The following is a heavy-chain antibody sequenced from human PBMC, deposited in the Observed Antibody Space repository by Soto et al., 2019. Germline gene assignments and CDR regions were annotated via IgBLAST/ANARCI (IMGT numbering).Heavy chain of an antibody. V-gene: IGHV1-8*01. D-gene: IGHD2-15*01. CDR2: MNPNSGNT. J-gene: IGHJ6*02. Sequence: GASVKVSCKACGYTFTSYDINWVRQATGQGLEWMGWMNPNSGNTGYAQKFQGRVTITADESTSTAYMELSSLRSDDTAVYFCARYRHCSGDSCNYYYIMDVWGQGTTVTVSS. CDR3: ARYRHCSGDSCNYYYIMDV. CDR1: GYTFTSYD.